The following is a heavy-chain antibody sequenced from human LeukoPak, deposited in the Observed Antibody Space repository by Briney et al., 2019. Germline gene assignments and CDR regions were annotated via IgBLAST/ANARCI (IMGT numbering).Heavy chain of an antibody. V-gene: IGHV1-69*01. D-gene: IGHD3-10*01. Sequence: SVKVSCKASGGTFSSYAISWVRQAPGQGLEWMGGIIPIFGTANYTQKFQGRVTITADESTSTAYMELSSLRSEDTAVYYCAREPYLLWFGESRNWFDPWGQGTLVTVSS. CDR1: GGTFSSYA. J-gene: IGHJ5*02. CDR2: IIPIFGTA. CDR3: AREPYLLWFGESRNWFDP.